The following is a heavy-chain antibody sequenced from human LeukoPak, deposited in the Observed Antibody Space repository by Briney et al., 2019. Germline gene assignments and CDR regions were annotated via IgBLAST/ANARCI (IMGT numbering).Heavy chain of an antibody. CDR1: GYSISSGYY. Sequence: MTSETLSLTCAVSGYSISSGYYWGWIRQPPGKGLEWIGSIYHSGSTYYHPSLKSRVTISVDTSKNQFSLKLSSVTAADTAVYYCARRHGDFPFDYWGQGTLVTVSS. CDR3: ARRHGDFPFDY. V-gene: IGHV4-38-2*01. CDR2: IYHSGST. J-gene: IGHJ4*02. D-gene: IGHD4-17*01.